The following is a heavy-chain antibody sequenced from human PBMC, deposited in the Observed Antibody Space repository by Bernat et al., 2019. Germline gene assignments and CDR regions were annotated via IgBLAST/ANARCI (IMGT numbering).Heavy chain of an antibody. CDR1: GFTVSSNY. CDR2: IYSGGST. CDR3: ARSSYYYGSGSYWGFDY. Sequence: VQLVESGGGVVQPGRSLRLSCAASGFTVSSNYMSWVRQAPGKGLEWVSVIYSGGSTYYADSVKGRFTISRDNSKNTLYLQMNSLRAEDTAVYYCARSSYYYGSGSYWGFDYWGQETLVTVSS. D-gene: IGHD3-10*01. J-gene: IGHJ4*02. V-gene: IGHV3-66*01.